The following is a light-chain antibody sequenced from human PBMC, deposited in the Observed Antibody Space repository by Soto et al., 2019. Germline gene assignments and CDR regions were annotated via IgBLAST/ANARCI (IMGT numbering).Light chain of an antibody. Sequence: EIVLTQSPATLSLSPGGRATLSFRASQSVSSFLAWYQQKPGQAPRLLIYDASHRATGIPARFSGSGSGTDFTLTISSLEPEDFAIYYCQQRSNWPKTFGQGTKVDIK. CDR2: DAS. V-gene: IGKV3-11*01. CDR3: QQRSNWPKT. CDR1: QSVSSF. J-gene: IGKJ1*01.